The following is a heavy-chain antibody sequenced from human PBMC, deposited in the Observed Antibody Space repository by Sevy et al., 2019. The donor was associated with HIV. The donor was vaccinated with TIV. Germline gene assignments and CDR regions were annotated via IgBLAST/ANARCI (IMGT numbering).Heavy chain of an antibody. CDR3: TRVWGSVPFDH. J-gene: IGHJ4*02. CDR2: INSDGSIT. Sequence: GGSVRLSCAASGFTFSPYWMHWVRQAPGKGLVWVSRINSDGSITEYADSVKGRFTISRDNAKNTLYLQMNSLRAEDTAVYYCTRVWGSVPFDHWGQGTLVTVSS. D-gene: IGHD7-27*01. V-gene: IGHV3-74*01. CDR1: GFTFSPYW.